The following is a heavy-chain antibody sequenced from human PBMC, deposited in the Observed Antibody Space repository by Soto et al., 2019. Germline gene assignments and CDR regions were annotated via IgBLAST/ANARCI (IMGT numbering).Heavy chain of an antibody. CDR2: INHSGST. V-gene: IGHV4-34*02. CDR3: ARTSRFEY. D-gene: IGHD6-6*01. CDR1: GGSFSGYY. J-gene: IGHJ4*02. Sequence: QVLLQQWGAGLLKPSETLSLTCAVYGGSFSGYYWSWILQPPGKGLEWIGEINHSGSTNYNPSLKSRVTISVDTSKNQFSLKLSSVTAADTAVYYCARTSRFEYWGQGTLVTVSS.